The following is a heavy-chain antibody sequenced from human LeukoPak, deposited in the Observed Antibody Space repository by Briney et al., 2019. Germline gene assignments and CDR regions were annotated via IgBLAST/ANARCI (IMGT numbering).Heavy chain of an antibody. V-gene: IGHV4-59*01. CDR2: VYRSGNT. Sequence: SETLSLTCTLSGGSISQYYWSWIRQPPGKGPEWIGYVYRSGNTNYNPSLKSRVTISVDTSKNQFSLKLSSVTAADTAVYYCASSLGDYWGQGTLVTVSS. CDR1: GGSISQYY. J-gene: IGHJ4*02. CDR3: ASSLGDY.